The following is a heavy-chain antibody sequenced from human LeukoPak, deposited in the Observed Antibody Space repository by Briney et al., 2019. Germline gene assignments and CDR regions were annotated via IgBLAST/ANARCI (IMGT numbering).Heavy chain of an antibody. Sequence: GGSLRLSCAASGFTFSSYAMHWVRQAPGKGLEWVAVISYDGSNKYYADSVKGRFTISRDNSKNTLYLQMNSLRAEDTAVYYCARDHGDYPFLFDYWGQGTLVTVSS. CDR1: GFTFSSYA. CDR2: ISYDGSNK. V-gene: IGHV3-30-3*01. J-gene: IGHJ4*02. CDR3: ARDHGDYPFLFDY. D-gene: IGHD4-17*01.